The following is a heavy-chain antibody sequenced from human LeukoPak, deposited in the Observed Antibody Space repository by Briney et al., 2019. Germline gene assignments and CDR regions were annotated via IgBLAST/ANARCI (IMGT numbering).Heavy chain of an antibody. D-gene: IGHD4-23*01. CDR2: INHSGST. CDR1: GGSFSGYY. CDR3: ARGRRWPPPRADY. Sequence: SETLSLTCAVYGGSFSGYYWSWIRQPPGKGLEWIGEINHSGSTNYNPSLKSRVTISVDTSKNQFSLKLSSVTAADTAVYYCARGRRWPPPRADYWGQGTLVTVSS. J-gene: IGHJ4*02. V-gene: IGHV4-34*01.